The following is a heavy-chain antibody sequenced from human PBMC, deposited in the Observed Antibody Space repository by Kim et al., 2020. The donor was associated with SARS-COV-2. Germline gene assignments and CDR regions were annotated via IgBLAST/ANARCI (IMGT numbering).Heavy chain of an antibody. CDR2: ISSNGGST. J-gene: IGHJ4*02. Sequence: GGSLRLSCSASGFTFSSYAMHWVRQAPGKGLEYVSAISSNGGSTYYADSVKGRFTISRDNSKNTLYLQMSSLRAEDTAVYYCVKDQLLWFGEPPYFDYWGQGTLVTVSS. V-gene: IGHV3-64D*06. D-gene: IGHD3-10*01. CDR3: VKDQLLWFGEPPYFDY. CDR1: GFTFSSYA.